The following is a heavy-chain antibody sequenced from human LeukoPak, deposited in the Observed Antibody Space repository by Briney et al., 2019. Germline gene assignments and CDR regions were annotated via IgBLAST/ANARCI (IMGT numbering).Heavy chain of an antibody. CDR1: GCTFSSYA. CDR3: AKDWGVRTFDY. Sequence: GGSLRLSCAASGCTFSSYAMSWVRQAPGKGLEWVSAISGSGGSTYYADSVKGRFTTYRDNSKNTLYLQMNSLRAEDTAVYYCAKDWGVRTFDYWGQGTLVTVSS. J-gene: IGHJ4*02. CDR2: ISGSGGST. D-gene: IGHD3-10*01. V-gene: IGHV3-23*01.